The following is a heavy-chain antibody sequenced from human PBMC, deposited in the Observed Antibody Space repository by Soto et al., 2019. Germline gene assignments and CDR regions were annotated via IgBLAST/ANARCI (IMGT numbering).Heavy chain of an antibody. V-gene: IGHV1-18*01. Sequence: QVQLVQSGAEVKKPGASVKVSCKASGYTFTSYGISWVRQAPGQGLEWMGWISAYNGNTNYAQKLQGRVTMTTDTSTSTAYMELRSLRSDDTAVYYCARDEADYYDSSGYYYYYYGMDVWGQGTTVTVSS. J-gene: IGHJ6*02. CDR1: GYTFTSYG. CDR3: ARDEADYYDSSGYYYYYYGMDV. D-gene: IGHD3-22*01. CDR2: ISAYNGNT.